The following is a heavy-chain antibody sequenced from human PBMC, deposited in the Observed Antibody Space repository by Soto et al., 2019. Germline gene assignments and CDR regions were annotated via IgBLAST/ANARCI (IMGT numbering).Heavy chain of an antibody. J-gene: IGHJ6*02. CDR2: ISSSGSTI. V-gene: IGHV3-11*01. CDR3: ARERAYSSRWYYYYGMDV. Sequence: QVQLVESGGGLVKPGGSLRLSCAASGFTFSDYYMSWIRQAPGKGLEWVSYISSSGSTIYYADSVKGRFTISRDNAKNSLYLHMNSLRAEDTAVYYCARERAYSSRWYYYYGMDVWGQGTTVTVSS. CDR1: GFTFSDYY. D-gene: IGHD6-13*01.